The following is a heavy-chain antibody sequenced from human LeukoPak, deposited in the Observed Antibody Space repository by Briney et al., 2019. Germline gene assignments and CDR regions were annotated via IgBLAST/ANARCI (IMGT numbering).Heavy chain of an antibody. J-gene: IGHJ4*02. CDR2: IIPIFGTA. Sequence: SVKVSCKASGGTFSSYAISWVRQAPGQGLEWMGGIIPIFGTANYAQKFQGRVTTTTDESTSTAYMELRSLRSDDTAVYCCARYSNYDYFDYWGQGTLVTVSS. D-gene: IGHD4-11*01. CDR1: GGTFSSYA. CDR3: ARYSNYDYFDY. V-gene: IGHV1-69*05.